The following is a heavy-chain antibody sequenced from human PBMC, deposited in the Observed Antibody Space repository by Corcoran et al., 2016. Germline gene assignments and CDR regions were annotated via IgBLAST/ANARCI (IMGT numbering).Heavy chain of an antibody. J-gene: IGHJ4*02. CDR1: GYTFTSYA. CDR3: AREMSWRVRGEAFDY. Sequence: QVQLVQSGAEVKKPGASVKVSCKASGYTFTSYAMHWVRQAPGQRLEWMGWINAGNGNTKYSQKFQGRVTITRDTSASTAYMELSSLRSEDTAVYYCAREMSWRVRGEAFDYWGQGTLVTVSS. CDR2: INAGNGNT. V-gene: IGHV1-3*01. D-gene: IGHD3-10*01.